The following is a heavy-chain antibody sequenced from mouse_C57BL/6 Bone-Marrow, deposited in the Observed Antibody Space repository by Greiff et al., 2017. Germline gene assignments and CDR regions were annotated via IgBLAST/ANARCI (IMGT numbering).Heavy chain of an antibody. V-gene: IGHV5-4*03. D-gene: IGHD2-4*01. J-gene: IGHJ2*01. CDR3: ARGGTYDYDGYYFDY. CDR2: ISDGGSYT. Sequence: EVKVVESGGGLVKPGGSLKLSCAASGFTFSSYAMSWVRQTPEKRLEWVATISDGGSYTYYPDNVKGRFTISRDNAKNNLYLQMSHLKSEDTAMYYCARGGTYDYDGYYFDYWGQGTTLTVSS. CDR1: GFTFSSYA.